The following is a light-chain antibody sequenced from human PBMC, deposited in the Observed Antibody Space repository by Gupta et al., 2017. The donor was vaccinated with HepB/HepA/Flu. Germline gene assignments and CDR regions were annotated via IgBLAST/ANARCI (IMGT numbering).Light chain of an antibody. CDR2: DAS. V-gene: IGKV3-11*01. CDR1: PSVSSY. J-gene: IGKJ3*01. CDR3: QQRSNWLFT. Sequence: PGERATLSCRASPSVSSYLAWYQQKPGQAPRLLIYDASNRATGIPARFSGSGSGTDFTLTISSLEPEDFAVYYCQQRSNWLFTFGPGTKVDIK.